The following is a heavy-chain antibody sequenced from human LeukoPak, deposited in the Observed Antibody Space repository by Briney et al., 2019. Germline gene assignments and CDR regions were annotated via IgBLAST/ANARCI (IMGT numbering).Heavy chain of an antibody. CDR1: GFTFSSYA. CDR2: ISTSVTTT. J-gene: IGHJ4*02. Sequence: GGSLRLSCAASGFTFSSYAMTWVRQGSGEGLQWVSSISTSVTTTYYADSVKGRFTVSRDNSKNTLYLQMNSLRDDDTAVYYCAKHRVRGIILRERSLDHWGQGALVTVSS. CDR3: AKHRVRGIILRERSLDH. V-gene: IGHV3-23*01. D-gene: IGHD3-10*01.